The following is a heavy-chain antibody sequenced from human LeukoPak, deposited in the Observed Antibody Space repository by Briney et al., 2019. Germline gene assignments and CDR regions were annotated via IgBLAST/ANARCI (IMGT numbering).Heavy chain of an antibody. CDR3: ARVGYYYYYMDV. CDR1: GASISSSF. J-gene: IGHJ6*03. V-gene: IGHV4-59*12. CDR2: IYYTGST. Sequence: PSETLSLTCTVSGASISSSFWTWIRQSPGKGLEWLAYIYYTGSTNLNPSLKSRLTISVDTSKNQFSLRLSSVTAADTAVYYCARVGYYYYYMDVWGKGTTVTISS.